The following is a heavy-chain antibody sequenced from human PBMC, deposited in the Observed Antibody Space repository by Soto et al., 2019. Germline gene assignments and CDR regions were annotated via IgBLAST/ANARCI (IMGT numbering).Heavy chain of an antibody. J-gene: IGHJ2*01. CDR1: GFTFINYA. CDR2: ISGGGDRT. D-gene: IGHD2-2*01. V-gene: IGHV3-23*01. CDR3: ARKVLGSTSRPDWWYFDL. Sequence: EVQLLESGGGLVQPGGSLRLSCVGSGFTFINYAMNWVRQTPGKGLEWVSTISGGGDRTFDADTGKGRFTISRDNSKNAVNLQMNCLRADDTADYYCARKVLGSTSRPDWWYFDLWGRGTLVTVSP.